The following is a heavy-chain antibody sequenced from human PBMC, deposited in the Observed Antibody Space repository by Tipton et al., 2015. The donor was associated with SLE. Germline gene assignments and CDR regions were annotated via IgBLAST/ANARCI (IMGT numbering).Heavy chain of an antibody. CDR2: IYHNGNT. CDR3: ARDQPPID. CDR1: GGSISSASYF. D-gene: IGHD1-26*01. V-gene: IGHV4-39*07. Sequence: TLSLTCTVSGGSISSASYFWGWIRQPPGKGLEWIGSIYHNGNTYNNPSLKSRVTISVDTSKSQFSLRLSSVTAADTAVYYCARDQPPIDWGQGTLVTVSS. J-gene: IGHJ4*02.